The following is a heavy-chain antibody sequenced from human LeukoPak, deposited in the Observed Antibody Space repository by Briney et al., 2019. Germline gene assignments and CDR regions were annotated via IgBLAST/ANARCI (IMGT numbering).Heavy chain of an antibody. CDR2: IYYSGST. CDR3: AGGGTTVTGNWFDP. D-gene: IGHD4-17*01. CDR1: GGSISSSSYY. Sequence: SETLSLTCTVSGGSISSSSYYWGWIRQPPGKGLEWIGSIYYSGSTYYNPSLKSRVTISVDTSKNQFSLKLSSVTAADTAVYCCAGGGTTVTGNWFDPWGQGTLVTVSS. J-gene: IGHJ5*02. V-gene: IGHV4-39*07.